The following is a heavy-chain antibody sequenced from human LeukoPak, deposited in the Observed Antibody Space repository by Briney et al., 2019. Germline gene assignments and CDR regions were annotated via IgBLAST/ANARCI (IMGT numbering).Heavy chain of an antibody. D-gene: IGHD6-6*01. CDR1: GFTFSSYW. J-gene: IGHJ4*02. V-gene: IGHV3-74*01. CDR3: ASWAPWYSSSSGAYFDY. CDR2: INTDGSST. Sequence: GGSLRLSCAASGFTFSSYWMHWVRQAPGKGLVWVSRINTDGSSTSYADSVKGRFTIFRDNAKNTLYLQMNSLRAEDTAVYYCASWAPWYSSSSGAYFDYWGQGTLVTVS.